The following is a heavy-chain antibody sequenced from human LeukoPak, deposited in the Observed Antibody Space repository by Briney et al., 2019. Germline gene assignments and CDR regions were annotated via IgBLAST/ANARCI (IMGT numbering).Heavy chain of an antibody. CDR1: GGSISSYY. J-gene: IGHJ6*02. Sequence: PSETLSLTCTVSGGSISSYYWSWIRQPPGKGLEWMGYIYYSGSTNYNPSLKSRVTISVDTSKNQFSLKLSSVTAADTAVYYCARDTGIYDSSGYYYYYYGMDVWGQGTTVTVSS. V-gene: IGHV4-59*01. D-gene: IGHD3-22*01. CDR3: ARDTGIYDSSGYYYYYYGMDV. CDR2: IYYSGST.